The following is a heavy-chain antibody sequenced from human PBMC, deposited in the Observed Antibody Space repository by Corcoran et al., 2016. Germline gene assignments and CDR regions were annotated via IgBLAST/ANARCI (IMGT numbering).Heavy chain of an antibody. J-gene: IGHJ6*02. CDR2: IITIFGTA. CDR1: GGTFSSYA. D-gene: IGHD2-2*03. Sequence: QVQLVQSGAEVKKPGSSVKVSCKASGGTFSSYAISWVRQAPGQGLEWMGGIITIFGTANYAQKFQGRVTITADESTSTAYMELSSLRSEDTAVYYCARGAVDIVVVPAAQNYYYYGMDVWGQGTTVTVSS. V-gene: IGHV1-69*01. CDR3: ARGAVDIVVVPAAQNYYYYGMDV.